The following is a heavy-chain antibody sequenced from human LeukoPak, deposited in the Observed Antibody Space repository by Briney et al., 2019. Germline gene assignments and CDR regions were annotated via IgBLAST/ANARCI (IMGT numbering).Heavy chain of an antibody. CDR1: GGSISSYY. J-gene: IGHJ4*02. V-gene: IGHV4-4*07. D-gene: IGHD3-22*01. CDR2: MFTSGST. Sequence: SETLSLTCTVSGGSISSYYWSWIRQPAGKGLEWIGRMFTSGSTHYNPSLKSRVTMSLDTSKNQFPLRLTSVTAADTAVYYCARGPYYYDSSGYYSDYWGQGTLVTVSS. CDR3: ARGPYYYDSSGYYSDY.